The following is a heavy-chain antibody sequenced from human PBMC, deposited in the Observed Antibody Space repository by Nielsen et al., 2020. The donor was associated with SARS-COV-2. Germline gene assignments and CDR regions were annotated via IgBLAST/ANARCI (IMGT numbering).Heavy chain of an antibody. Sequence: WIRQPPGKGLEWIGEIYHSGSTNHNPSLKSRVTISVDKSKNQFSLKLSSVTAADTAVYYCARDWYDYVWGSYRPLNYFDYWGQGTLVTVSS. V-gene: IGHV4-4*02. D-gene: IGHD3-16*02. CDR3: ARDWYDYVWGSYRPLNYFDY. J-gene: IGHJ4*02. CDR2: IYHSGST.